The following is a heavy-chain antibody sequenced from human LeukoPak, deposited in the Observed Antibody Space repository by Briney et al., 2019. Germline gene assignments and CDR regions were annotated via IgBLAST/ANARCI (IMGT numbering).Heavy chain of an antibody. CDR3: ARGIGGSYSVGYYFAY. Sequence: SVKVSCKAPGGTFSSYAISWGRQAPGQGLGWVGRIIPIFGTANYVQKFRGRVTLTRDTSTSTVYMELSSLKSEDTAVYYGARGIGGSYSVGYYFAYWGQGTLVTVSS. V-gene: IGHV1-69*06. CDR1: GGTFSSYA. D-gene: IGHD1-26*01. CDR2: IIPIFGTA. J-gene: IGHJ4*02.